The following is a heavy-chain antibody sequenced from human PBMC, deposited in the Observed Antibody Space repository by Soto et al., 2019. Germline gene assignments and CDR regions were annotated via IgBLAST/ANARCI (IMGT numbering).Heavy chain of an antibody. CDR3: ARDKYTKCMYYFVL. J-gene: IGHJ5*02. Sequence: PEGSLRVSCAASGFTFRNYYMTWMRQTPGKGLEWISTITSSGGSTYYAASVKGRVTISRYNANNSLYLQMTGLRAEDTALYYCARDKYTKCMYYFVLGGPGTLHTV. CDR2: ITSSGGST. CDR1: GFTFRNYY. V-gene: IGHV3-11*01. D-gene: IGHD3-10*01.